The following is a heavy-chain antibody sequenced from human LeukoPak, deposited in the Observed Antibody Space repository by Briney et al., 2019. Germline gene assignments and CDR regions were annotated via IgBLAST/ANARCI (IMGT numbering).Heavy chain of an antibody. CDR3: ARDLVSGAYTSDI. J-gene: IGHJ3*02. CDR2: ISGSGTTT. V-gene: IGHV3-48*03. D-gene: IGHD3-16*01. Sequence: GGSLRLSCAASGVTFSSYDMNWVRQAPGKGLEWVSFISGSGTTTYYADSVKGRFTISRDYSKNSLYLQMNSLRAEDTAVYYCARDLVSGAYTSDIWGQGTMVTVSS. CDR1: GVTFSSYD.